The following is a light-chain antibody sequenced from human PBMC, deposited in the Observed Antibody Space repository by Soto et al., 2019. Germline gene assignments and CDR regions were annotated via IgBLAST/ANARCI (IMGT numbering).Light chain of an antibody. Sequence: QSVLTQPPSVSGVPGQTVTISCTGSSSNIGAGYDVHWYQQLPGTAPKLLIYRNSNRPSGVPDRFSGSKSGTSASLAITGLQAEDEADYHCQSYDNSLSGYVFGTGTKVTVL. CDR1: SSNIGAGYD. CDR3: QSYDNSLSGYV. V-gene: IGLV1-40*01. CDR2: RNS. J-gene: IGLJ1*01.